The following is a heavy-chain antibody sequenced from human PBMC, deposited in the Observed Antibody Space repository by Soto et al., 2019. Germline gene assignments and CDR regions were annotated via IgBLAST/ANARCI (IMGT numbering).Heavy chain of an antibody. CDR3: ARVKSLAGHY. Sequence: EVQLVESGGGLVQPGGSLRLSFAASGFTFSTYWMSWVGQAPGKGLEWVANIKQDGSDKYYVDSVKGRFTISRDNAKNSLYLQMNGLRAEDTAVYYCARVKSLAGHYWGQGTLVTVSS. D-gene: IGHD2-15*01. J-gene: IGHJ4*02. CDR2: IKQDGSDK. V-gene: IGHV3-7*05. CDR1: GFTFSTYW.